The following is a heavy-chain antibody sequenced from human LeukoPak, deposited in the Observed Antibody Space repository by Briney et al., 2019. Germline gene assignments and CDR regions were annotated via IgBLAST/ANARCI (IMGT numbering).Heavy chain of an antibody. D-gene: IGHD2-2*02. Sequence: PGGSLRLSCAASGFTFNSSNMNWVLQAPGKGLEWVSYISGSSDSIYYADSVKGRFTISRDNAKNSLYLQMNRLRPEDTAVYYCARANTWVHRFHPWGQGPRVPVSS. CDR3: ARANTWVHRFHP. CDR2: ISGSSDSI. J-gene: IGHJ5*02. V-gene: IGHV3-48*01. CDR1: GFTFNSSN.